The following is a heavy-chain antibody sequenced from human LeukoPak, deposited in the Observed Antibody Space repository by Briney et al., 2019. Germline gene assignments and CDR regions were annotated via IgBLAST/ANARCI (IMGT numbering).Heavy chain of an antibody. CDR1: GFTVSRNY. V-gene: IGHV3-53*01. J-gene: IGHJ4*02. CDR2: IYSGGDT. CDR3: ARSRGYYQSVY. D-gene: IGHD3-22*01. Sequence: GGSLRLSCTASGFTVSRNYMSWVRQAPGKGLEWVSVIYSGGDTYYADSVKGRFTISRDISENTLYLQMDNLRAEDTAVYSCARSRGYYQSVYWGQGTLVTVSS.